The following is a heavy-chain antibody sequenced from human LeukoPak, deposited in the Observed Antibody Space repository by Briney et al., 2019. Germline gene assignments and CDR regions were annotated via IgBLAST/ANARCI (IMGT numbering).Heavy chain of an antibody. Sequence: GSLRLSCAVSGITLSNYGMSWVRQAPGKGLEWVAGISDRGSRTNYADSVKGRFTTSTDHPKNTLYLQMNSLRAEDTAVYFCAKRGVVIRVILVGFHKEAYYFDSWGQGALVTVSS. CDR1: GITLSNYG. CDR3: AKRGVVIRVILVGFHKEAYYFDS. D-gene: IGHD3-22*01. V-gene: IGHV3-23*01. CDR2: ISDRGSRT. J-gene: IGHJ4*02.